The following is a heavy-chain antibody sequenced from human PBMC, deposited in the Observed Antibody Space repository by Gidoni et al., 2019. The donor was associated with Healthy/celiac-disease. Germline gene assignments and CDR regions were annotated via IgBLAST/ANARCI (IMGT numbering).Heavy chain of an antibody. CDR3: ARARITMVQGVIPAYYYGMDV. D-gene: IGHD3-10*01. Sequence: EVQLVESGGGLVKPGGSLRLPCAAPGFTFSSYSMNWFRQAPGKGLEWVSSISSSSSYIYYADSVKGRFTISRDNAKNSLYLQMNSLRAEDTAVYYCARARITMVQGVIPAYYYGMDVWGQGTTVTVSS. J-gene: IGHJ6*02. V-gene: IGHV3-21*01. CDR2: ISSSSSYI. CDR1: GFTFSSYS.